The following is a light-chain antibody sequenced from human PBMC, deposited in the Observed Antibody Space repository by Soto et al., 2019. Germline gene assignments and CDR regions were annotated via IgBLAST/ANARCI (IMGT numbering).Light chain of an antibody. CDR1: QSVNHN. Sequence: EIMMTQSPGTPSVSPGGGATLSCTASQSVNHNLAWYQQKPGQPPRLLLYGASTMTTGIPVRFRGSVSGTEFTLTTSNLQATDYAVYYFHQYNSCPRCTFGPGTKVAIK. V-gene: IGKV3-15*01. CDR2: GAS. J-gene: IGKJ3*01. CDR3: HQYNSCPRCT.